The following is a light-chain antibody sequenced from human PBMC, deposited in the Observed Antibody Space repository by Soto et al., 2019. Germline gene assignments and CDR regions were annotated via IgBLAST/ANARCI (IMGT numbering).Light chain of an antibody. Sequence: EIVLTQSPCTLSLSPGERANLSCRASQSVTSTSLAWYQRKPGQAPRLLMYGASNRATGIPARFSGSGSGTEFTLTISSLQPEDFAVYYCQQYNNWTLTFGQGTRLEIK. CDR2: GAS. CDR1: QSVTST. J-gene: IGKJ5*01. CDR3: QQYNNWTLT. V-gene: IGKV3D-15*01.